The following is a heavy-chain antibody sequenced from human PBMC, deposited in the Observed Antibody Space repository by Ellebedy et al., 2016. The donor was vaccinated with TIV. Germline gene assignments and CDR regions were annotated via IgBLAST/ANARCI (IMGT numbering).Heavy chain of an antibody. D-gene: IGHD3-16*02. J-gene: IGHJ4*02. CDR3: VKDRHYDYIWGSYRCDY. Sequence: GESLKISCAASGFTFSSYWMNWVRQAPGKGLEWVANIKQDGSEKYYVDSVKGRFTISRDNSKNTMYLQMNSLRAEDTAVYYCVKDRHYDYIWGSYRCDYWGQGTLVTVSS. CDR1: GFTFSSYW. V-gene: IGHV3-7*03. CDR2: IKQDGSEK.